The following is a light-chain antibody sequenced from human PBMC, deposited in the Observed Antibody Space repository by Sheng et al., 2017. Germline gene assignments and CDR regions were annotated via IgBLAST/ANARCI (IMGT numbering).Light chain of an antibody. J-gene: IGKJ4*01. CDR1: QGISYS. Sequence: DIQMTQSPSSLSASIGDRVTITCRASQGISYSLAWYQQKPGKAPKLLIYSASTLHSGVPSRFSGSGSETDYTLTISGLQPEDVATYYCQQSYSSPPLSFGGGTKVQIK. CDR3: QQSYSSPPLS. V-gene: IGKV1-39*01. CDR2: SAS.